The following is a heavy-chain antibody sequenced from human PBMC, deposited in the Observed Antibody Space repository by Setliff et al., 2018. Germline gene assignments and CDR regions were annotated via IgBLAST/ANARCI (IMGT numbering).Heavy chain of an antibody. D-gene: IGHD2-21*01. CDR3: ARTLLLSPYYFDY. CDR2: IYTSGST. V-gene: IGHV4-61*02. J-gene: IGHJ4*02. Sequence: PSETLSLTCTVSGGSISSGSYYWSWIRQPAGKGLEWIGRIYTSGSTNYNPSLKSRVTISVDTSKNQFSLKLSSVTAADTAVYYCARTLLLSPYYFDYWVQGTLVTVSS. CDR1: GGSISSGSYY.